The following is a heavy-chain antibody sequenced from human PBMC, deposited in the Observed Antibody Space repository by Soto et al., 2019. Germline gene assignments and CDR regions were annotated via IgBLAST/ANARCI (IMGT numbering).Heavy chain of an antibody. CDR1: GASLSDNY. Sequence: SETLSLTCAVYGASLSDNYCNWLRQPPGKGLEWIGEINHSGNTNYNPSLRSRVTISIDTSKNQLSLNLRSVSAADTAVYYCARGRSEFDAWGQGTPVTVSS. CDR3: ARGRSEFDA. J-gene: IGHJ5*02. V-gene: IGHV4-34*01. CDR2: INHSGNT.